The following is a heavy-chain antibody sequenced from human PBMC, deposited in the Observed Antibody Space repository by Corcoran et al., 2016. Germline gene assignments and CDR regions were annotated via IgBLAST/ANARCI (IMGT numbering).Heavy chain of an antibody. J-gene: IGHJ6*02. D-gene: IGHD4-4*01. CDR3: ARGSGGYSTYYFYYDGMDV. V-gene: IGHV3-74*01. CDR2: INSDGSST. Sequence: EVQLVESGGGLVQPGESLRLSCVASGFTLNNYWMHWVRQAPGKGLVWVSRINSDGSSTTYVDSVKGRFTISRDNAKNTLYLQMNSLRAEDTAVYYCARGSGGYSTYYFYYDGMDVWGQGTTVTVSS. CDR1: GFTLNNYW.